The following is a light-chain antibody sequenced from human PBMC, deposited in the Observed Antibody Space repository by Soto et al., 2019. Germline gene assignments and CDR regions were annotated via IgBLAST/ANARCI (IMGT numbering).Light chain of an antibody. V-gene: IGKV1-5*01. J-gene: IGKJ3*01. Sequence: DIQMTQSPSTLSASVGDRVTITCRASQSISCWLAWYQQKPGKAPKLLIYDASSLESGVPSRFSGSGSGTEFTLTISSLQPDDFATYYCQQYNSYSLTFGPGTKVDIK. CDR2: DAS. CDR3: QQYNSYSLT. CDR1: QSISCW.